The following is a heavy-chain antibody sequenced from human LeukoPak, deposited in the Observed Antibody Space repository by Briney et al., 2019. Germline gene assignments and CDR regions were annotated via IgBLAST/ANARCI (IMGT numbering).Heavy chain of an antibody. D-gene: IGHD2-2*01. J-gene: IGHJ4*02. Sequence: ASVTVSFKASGYTFTSYDINWVRQAPGQGLEWIGWMNPNSGNAGYAQKFQGRVTMTRNTSISTAYMELSTLRSEDTAVYYCARAPFRRTKQLQYYFDYWAQGTLVTVSS. CDR1: GYTFTSYD. V-gene: IGHV1-8*01. CDR3: ARAPFRRTKQLQYYFDY. CDR2: MNPNSGNA.